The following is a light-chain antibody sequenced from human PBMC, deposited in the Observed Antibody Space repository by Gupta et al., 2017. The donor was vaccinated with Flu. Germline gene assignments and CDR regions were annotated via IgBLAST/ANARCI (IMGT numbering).Light chain of an antibody. V-gene: IGKV1-5*03. CDR2: KAS. CDR1: QSISSQ. CDR3: QHYYIYPRT. Sequence: DIQMTQSPSTLSASVGDRVTITCRASQSISSQLAWYQQEPGKAPNLLIYKASTLQSGVPSRFSGGGSGTEFTLTISSLQPDDFATYYCQHYYIYPRTFGQGTKVEIK. J-gene: IGKJ1*01.